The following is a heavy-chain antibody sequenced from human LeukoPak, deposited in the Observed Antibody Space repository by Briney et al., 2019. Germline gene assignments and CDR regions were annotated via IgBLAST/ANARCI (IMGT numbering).Heavy chain of an antibody. Sequence: ASVKVSCKASGYTFTSYGISWVRQAPGQGLEWMGWISAYNGNTNYAQKLQGRVTMTTDTSTSTAYMELRSLRSDDTAVYYCARDRRVGATWGYFDYWGQGTLVTVSS. J-gene: IGHJ4*02. V-gene: IGHV1-18*01. D-gene: IGHD1-26*01. CDR1: GYTFTSYG. CDR2: ISAYNGNT. CDR3: ARDRRVGATWGYFDY.